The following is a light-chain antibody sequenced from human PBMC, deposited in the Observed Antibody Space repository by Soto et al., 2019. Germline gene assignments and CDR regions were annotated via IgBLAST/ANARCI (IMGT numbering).Light chain of an antibody. J-gene: IGKJ2*01. CDR1: QSVRSNY. CDR3: QQYGNSPYT. CDR2: GAS. Sequence: EIVFTQSPGTVSLSPGERATLSCRASQSVRSNYLAWYQQKPGQAPRLLIYGASSRATGIPTRFSGSGSGTDFTLTISRLEPEDFATYYCQQYGNSPYTFGQGTRLEIK. V-gene: IGKV3-20*01.